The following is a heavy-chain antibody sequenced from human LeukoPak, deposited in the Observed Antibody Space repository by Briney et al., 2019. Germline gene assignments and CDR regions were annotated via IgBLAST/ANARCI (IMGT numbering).Heavy chain of an antibody. D-gene: IGHD4-23*01. CDR1: GFTFSSYW. CDR3: SSGNSHAFDI. V-gene: IGHV3-74*01. Sequence: GGSLRLSCAASGFTFSSYWMHWVRQAPGKGLVWVSRTNSDGSSTSYADSVKGRFTISRDNAKNTLYLQMNNLRAEDTAVYYCSSGNSHAFDIWGQGTMVTVSS. J-gene: IGHJ3*02. CDR2: TNSDGSST.